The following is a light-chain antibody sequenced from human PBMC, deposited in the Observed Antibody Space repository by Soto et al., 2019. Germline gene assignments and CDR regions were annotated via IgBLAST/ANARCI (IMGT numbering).Light chain of an antibody. CDR3: ETWDSSVLAV. V-gene: IGLV4-60*03. CDR1: SGHSSYI. J-gene: IGLJ7*01. CDR2: LEGSGSY. Sequence: QLVLTQSSSASASLGSSVKLTCTLSSGHSSYIIAWHQQQPGKAPRYLMKLEGSGSYNKGSGVPDRFSGSSSGADRYLTISNLQSEDEADYYCETWDSSVLAVFGGGTQLTVL.